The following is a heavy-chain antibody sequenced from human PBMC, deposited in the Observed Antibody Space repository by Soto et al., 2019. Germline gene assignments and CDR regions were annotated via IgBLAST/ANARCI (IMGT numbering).Heavy chain of an antibody. J-gene: IGHJ5*02. CDR2: IYDSGST. D-gene: IGHD2-8*01. V-gene: IGHV4-30-4*01. CDR1: GVSISSGDYY. Sequence: SETLSLTCTVSGVSISSGDYYWSWIRQPPGKGLEWIGYIYDSGSTYYNSSLKSRVNITLDTSKNQFSLKLTSVTAADTAVYYCARDNGVGPWGQGTLVTVSS. CDR3: ARDNGVGP.